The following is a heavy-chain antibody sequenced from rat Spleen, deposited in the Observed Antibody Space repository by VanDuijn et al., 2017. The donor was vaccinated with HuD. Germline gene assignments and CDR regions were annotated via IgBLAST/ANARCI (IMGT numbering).Heavy chain of an antibody. Sequence: EVQLVESGGGLVQPGRSLKLSCVASGFTFNNYWMTWIRQAPGKGLEWVASITNTGGSTYYPDSVKGRFTISRDNAKSTLYLQMNSRRSEETVTYCCTRDDYVTLDYWGQGVMVTASS. V-gene: IGHV5-31*01. CDR1: GFTFNNYW. D-gene: IGHD1-12*01. J-gene: IGHJ2*01. CDR2: ITNTGGST. CDR3: TRDDYVTLDY.